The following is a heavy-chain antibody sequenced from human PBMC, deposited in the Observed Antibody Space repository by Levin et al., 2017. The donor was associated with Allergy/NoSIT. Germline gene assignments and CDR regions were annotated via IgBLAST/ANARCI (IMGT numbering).Heavy chain of an antibody. D-gene: IGHD6-6*01. V-gene: IGHV3-7*01. CDR3: ARDGEQLGTYYYYYMDV. J-gene: IGHJ6*03. CDR1: GFTFSSYW. CDR2: IKQDGSEK. Sequence: PGGSLRLSCAASGFTFSSYWMSWVRQAPGKGLEWVANIKQDGSEKYYVDSVKGRFTISRDNAKNSLYLQMNSLRAEDTAVYYCARDGEQLGTYYYYYMDVWGKGTTVTVSS.